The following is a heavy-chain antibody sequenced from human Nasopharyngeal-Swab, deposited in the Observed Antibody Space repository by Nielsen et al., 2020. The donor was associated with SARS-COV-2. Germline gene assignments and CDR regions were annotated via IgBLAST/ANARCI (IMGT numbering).Heavy chain of an antibody. D-gene: IGHD3-16*02. Sequence: GESLKISCAGSGFTFSRYWMSWVRQAPGKGLEWVANIKQDGSEKYYDDSVKGRFTISRDNAKNSLYLQMNSLRAEDTAVYYCARDKGMRDYVWGSYRSSYYYYYGMDVWGQGTTVTVSS. J-gene: IGHJ6*02. CDR2: IKQDGSEK. CDR3: ARDKGMRDYVWGSYRSSYYYYYGMDV. V-gene: IGHV3-7*01. CDR1: GFTFSRYW.